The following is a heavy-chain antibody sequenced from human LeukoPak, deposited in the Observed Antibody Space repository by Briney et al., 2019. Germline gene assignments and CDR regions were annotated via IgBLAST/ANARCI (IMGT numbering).Heavy chain of an antibody. CDR3: AKSGSLNMVRGDDY. CDR2: ISGTGGST. D-gene: IGHD3-10*01. J-gene: IGHJ4*02. V-gene: IGHV3-23*01. CDR1: GFTFNNYA. Sequence: GGSLRLSCAASGFTFNNYALSWVRQAPGKGLEWVSAISGTGGSTYYADSVKGRFTISRDNSKNTLYLLMNSLRDEDTALYYCAKSGSLNMVRGDDYWGQGALVTVSS.